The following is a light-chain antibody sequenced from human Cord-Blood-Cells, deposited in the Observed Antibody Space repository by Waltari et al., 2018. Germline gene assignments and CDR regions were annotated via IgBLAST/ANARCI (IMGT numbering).Light chain of an antibody. V-gene: IGLV3-19*01. CDR3: NSRDSSGNHLLV. CDR2: GKN. Sequence: SSELTQDPAVSVALGQTVRITCQGDSLRSYYASWYKQKPGQAPVPVSYGKNNRPSGIPDRFSGSSSGNTASLTITGAQAEDEADYYCNSRDSSGNHLLVFGGGTKLTVL. CDR1: SLRSYY. J-gene: IGLJ3*02.